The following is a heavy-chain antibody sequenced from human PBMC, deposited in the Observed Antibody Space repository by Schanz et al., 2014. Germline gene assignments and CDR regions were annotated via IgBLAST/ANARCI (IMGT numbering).Heavy chain of an antibody. CDR2: IRHDGSNK. CDR1: GFTFSRCG. V-gene: IGHV3-30*02. J-gene: IGHJ4*02. CDR3: PTETLDY. Sequence: VHLVESGGAVVQSGGSLRLSCAASGFTFSRCGMHWVRQTPAKGLEWVAFIRHDGSNKYYADSVKGRFTISRDNSKNTLYLQMNSLRAEDTAVYYCPTETLDYWGQGTLVTVSS.